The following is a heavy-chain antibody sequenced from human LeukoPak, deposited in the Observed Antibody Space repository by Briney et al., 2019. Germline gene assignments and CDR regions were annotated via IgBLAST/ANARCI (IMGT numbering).Heavy chain of an antibody. CDR2: IKQDGSEK. V-gene: IGHV3-7*01. CDR1: GFTFTNYW. D-gene: IGHD6-13*01. J-gene: IGHJ6*02. CDR3: ARGEQQLVDYYYGMDV. Sequence: PGGSLRLSCAASGFTFTNYWMSWARQAPGKGLEWVANIKQDGSEKYYVDSVKGRFTISRDNAKNSLYLQMNSLRAEDTAVYYCARGEQQLVDYYYGMDVWGQGTTVTVSS.